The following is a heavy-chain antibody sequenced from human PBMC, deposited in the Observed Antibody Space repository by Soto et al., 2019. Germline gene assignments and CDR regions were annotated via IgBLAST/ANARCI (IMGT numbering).Heavy chain of an antibody. V-gene: IGHV1-46*03. J-gene: IGHJ4*02. CDR3: ARDLGVTMVRGAYYYFDY. CDR1: GYTFTSYY. CDR2: INPSGGST. Sequence: ASVKVSCKASGYTFTSYYMHWVRQAPGQGLEWMGIINPSGGSTSYAQKFQGRVTMTRDTSTSTVYMELSSLRSEDTAMYYCARDLGVTMVRGAYYYFDYWGQGTLVTVSS. D-gene: IGHD3-10*01.